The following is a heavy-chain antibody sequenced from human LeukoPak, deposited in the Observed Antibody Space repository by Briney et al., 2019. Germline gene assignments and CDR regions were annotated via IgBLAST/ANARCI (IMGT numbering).Heavy chain of an antibody. CDR3: ARDTYSSSWYWYGLDV. J-gene: IGHJ6*02. CDR2: INTNTGNP. D-gene: IGHD6-13*01. Sequence: ASVKVSCKASGYTFTSYAMNWVRQAPRQGLEWMGWINTNTGNPTYAQGFTGRFVFSLDTSVSTAYLQISSLKAEDTAVYYCARDTYSSSWYWYGLDVWGQGTTVTDSS. V-gene: IGHV7-4-1*02. CDR1: GYTFTSYA.